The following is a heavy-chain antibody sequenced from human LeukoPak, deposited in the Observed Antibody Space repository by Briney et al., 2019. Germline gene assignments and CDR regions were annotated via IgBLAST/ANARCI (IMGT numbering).Heavy chain of an antibody. CDR1: GGSISSSSYY. CDR3: ARDPSRPGYSYGLNWFDP. D-gene: IGHD5-18*01. V-gene: IGHV4-39*07. CDR2: IYYSGST. J-gene: IGHJ5*02. Sequence: SETLSLTCTVSGGSISSSSYYWGWIRQPPGKGLEWIGSIYYSGSTYYNPSLKSRVTISVDTSKNQFSLKLSSVTAADTAVYYCARDPSRPGYSYGLNWFDPWGQGTLVTVSS.